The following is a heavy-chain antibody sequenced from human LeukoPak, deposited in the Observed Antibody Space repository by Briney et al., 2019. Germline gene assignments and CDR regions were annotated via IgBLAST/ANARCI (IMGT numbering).Heavy chain of an antibody. Sequence: NPGGSLRLSCAASGFTFSDAWMSWVRQAPGKGLKWVGRIKSKTDGGTTDYAAPVKGRLTISRDDSKNTLYLQMNSLKTEDTAVYYCTTEPYCSRTSCSYWGQGTLVTVSS. CDR3: TTEPYCSRTSCSY. D-gene: IGHD2-2*01. CDR1: GFTFSDAW. J-gene: IGHJ4*02. CDR2: IKSKTDGGTT. V-gene: IGHV3-15*01.